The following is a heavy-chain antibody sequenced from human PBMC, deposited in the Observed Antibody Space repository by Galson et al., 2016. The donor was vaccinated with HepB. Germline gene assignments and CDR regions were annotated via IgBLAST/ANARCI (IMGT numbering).Heavy chain of an antibody. CDR1: GGSIRTSSYF. CDR2: IFYSGST. Sequence: SETLSLTCAVSGGSIRTSSYFWGWFRQPAGKGLEWIGSIFYSGSTYYNPSLKSRVTISIDTSKNQFSLKLSSVTAADTAVYYCAGYYYASSGYYAFDFWGQGTLVTVSS. CDR3: AGYYYASSGYYAFDF. D-gene: IGHD3-22*01. V-gene: IGHV4-39*07. J-gene: IGHJ4*02.